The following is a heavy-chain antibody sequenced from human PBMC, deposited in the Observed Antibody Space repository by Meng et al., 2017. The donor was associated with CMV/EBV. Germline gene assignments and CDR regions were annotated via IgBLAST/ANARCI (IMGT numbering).Heavy chain of an antibody. V-gene: IGHV3-11*01. CDR3: AGQNHDYDSNSRNFFFVY. J-gene: IGHJ4*02. Sequence: FSDYYMSWIRQAPGKELEWVSCIGRSGSTVYYANTVKDRFTISRDNAKNSLYLQMDSLRAEDTAVYYCAGQNHDYDSNSRNFFFVYWGQGTLVTVSS. CDR2: IGRSGSTV. CDR1: FSDYY. D-gene: IGHD4-23*01.